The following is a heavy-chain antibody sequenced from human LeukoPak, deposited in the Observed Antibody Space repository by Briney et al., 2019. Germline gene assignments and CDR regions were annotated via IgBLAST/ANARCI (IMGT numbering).Heavy chain of an antibody. Sequence: ASVTVSCKASGYTFTGYYMHWVRLAPAQGMERMGWINLNSGGTNYAQKFQGRVPMTRDTSISTAYMELSRLRSDDTAVYYCARASSGGRYYFDYWGQGTLVTVSS. J-gene: IGHJ4*02. V-gene: IGHV1-2*02. D-gene: IGHD2-15*01. CDR3: ARASSGGRYYFDY. CDR1: GYTFTGYY. CDR2: INLNSGGT.